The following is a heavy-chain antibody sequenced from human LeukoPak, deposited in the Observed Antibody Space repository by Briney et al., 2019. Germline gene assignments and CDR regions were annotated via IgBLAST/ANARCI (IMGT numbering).Heavy chain of an antibody. CDR1: GYSFTSHW. V-gene: IGHV5-51*01. J-gene: IGHJ4*02. D-gene: IGHD3-9*01. CDR3: ARLRGLRYFDWSFDY. Sequence: GESLKISCKGSGYSFTSHWIGWVRQMPGKGLEWMEIIYPGDSDTRYSPSFQGQVTISADKSISTAYLQWSSLKASDTAMYYCARLRGLRYFDWSFDYWGQGTLVTVSS. CDR2: IYPGDSDT.